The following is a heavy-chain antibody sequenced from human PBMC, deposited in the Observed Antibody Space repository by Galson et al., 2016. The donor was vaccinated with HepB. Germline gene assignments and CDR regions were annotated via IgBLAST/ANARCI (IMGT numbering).Heavy chain of an antibody. CDR3: ARHALLGAKDFHN. V-gene: IGHV4-39*01. D-gene: IGHD1-26*01. CDR2: LHHGGTT. J-gene: IGHJ4*02. Sequence: SETLSLTCTVSGGPITNNSYWAWIRQSPGKGLEWIGSLHHGGTTYYNPSLMSRFTTFVDTSKNQFSLNLNSVTAADTAVYYCARHALLGAKDFHNWGQGTLVTVS. CDR1: GGPITNNSY.